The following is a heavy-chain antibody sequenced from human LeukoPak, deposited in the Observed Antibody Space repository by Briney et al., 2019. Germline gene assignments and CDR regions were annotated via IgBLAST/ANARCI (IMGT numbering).Heavy chain of an antibody. CDR2: IYYSGST. Sequence: SETLSPTCTVSGGSISSYYWSWIRQPPGKGLEWIGYIYYSGSTNYNPSLKSRVTISVDTSKNQFSLKLSSVTAADTAVYYCARDMNQITGLDYWGQGTLVTVSS. J-gene: IGHJ4*02. CDR1: GGSISSYY. D-gene: IGHD1-20*01. V-gene: IGHV4-59*01. CDR3: ARDMNQITGLDY.